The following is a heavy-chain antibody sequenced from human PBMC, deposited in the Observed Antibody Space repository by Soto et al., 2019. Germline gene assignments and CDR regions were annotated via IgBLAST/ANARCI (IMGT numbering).Heavy chain of an antibody. D-gene: IGHD6-13*01. Sequence: DVQLVVSGGGLVQPGGSLRLSCAASGFTFSNYWMSWVRQAPEKGLEWVANIKQAGSEKYYVDSVKGRFTISRDNAKSSLYLQMNSLRAEDTAVYYCASVTAAGSRVDTFNIWGQGTMVTVSS. CDR1: GFTFSNYW. V-gene: IGHV3-7*01. CDR2: IKQAGSEK. CDR3: ASVTAAGSRVDTFNI. J-gene: IGHJ3*02.